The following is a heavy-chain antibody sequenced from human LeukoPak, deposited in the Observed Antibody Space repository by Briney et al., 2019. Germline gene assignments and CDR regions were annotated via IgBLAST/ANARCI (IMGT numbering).Heavy chain of an antibody. V-gene: IGHV4-34*01. CDR2: INHSGST. J-gene: IGHJ4*02. Sequence: SETLSLTCAVYGGSFSGYYWSWIRQPPGKGLEWIGEINHSGSTNYNPSLKSRVTISVDTSKNQFSLKLSSVTAADTAVYYCARGQTYYDFWRGYNVFDYWGQGTLVTVSS. D-gene: IGHD3-3*01. CDR3: ARGQTYYDFWRGYNVFDY. CDR1: GGSFSGYY.